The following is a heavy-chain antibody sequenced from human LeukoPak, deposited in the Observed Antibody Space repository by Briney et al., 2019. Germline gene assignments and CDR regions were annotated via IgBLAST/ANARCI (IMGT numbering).Heavy chain of an antibody. CDR1: GFTFSSYA. J-gene: IGHJ4*02. Sequence: GGSLRLSCAASGFTFSSYAMSWVRQAAGKGLEWVSYISISGTTIYYADSVKGRFTISRDNSRNSLYLQMNSLRDEDTAVYYCARDRSSSAAPSLSYWGQGTLVTVSS. CDR3: ARDRSSSAAPSLSY. CDR2: ISISGTTI. V-gene: IGHV3-48*02. D-gene: IGHD6-13*01.